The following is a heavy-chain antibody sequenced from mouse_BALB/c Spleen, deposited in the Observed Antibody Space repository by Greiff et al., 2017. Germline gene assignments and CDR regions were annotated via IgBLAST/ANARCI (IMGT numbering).Heavy chain of an antibody. D-gene: IGHD2-14*01. CDR1: GFTFSSYA. V-gene: IGHV5-6-5*01. Sequence: EVKLVESGGGLVKPGGSLKLSCAASGFTFSSYAMSWVRQTPEKRLEWVASISSGGSTYYPDSVKGRFTISRDNARNILYLQMSSLRSEDTAMYYCARGPPYYRYDVDWFAYWGQGTLVTVSA. CDR3: ARGPPYYRYDVDWFAY. CDR2: ISSGGST. J-gene: IGHJ3*01.